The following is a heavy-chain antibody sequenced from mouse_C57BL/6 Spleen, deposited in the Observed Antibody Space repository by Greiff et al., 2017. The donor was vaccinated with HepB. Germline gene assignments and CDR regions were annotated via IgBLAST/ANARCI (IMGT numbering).Heavy chain of an antibody. CDR2: INPNNGGT. J-gene: IGHJ4*01. D-gene: IGHD1-1*01. V-gene: IGHV1-26*01. Sequence: EVQLQQSGPELVKPGASVKISCKASGYTFTDYYMNWVKQSHGKSLEWIGDINPNNGGTSYNQKFKGKATLTVDKSSSTAYMELRSLTSEDSAVYYCARAVVPAMDYWGQGTSVTVSS. CDR1: GYTFTDYY. CDR3: ARAVVPAMDY.